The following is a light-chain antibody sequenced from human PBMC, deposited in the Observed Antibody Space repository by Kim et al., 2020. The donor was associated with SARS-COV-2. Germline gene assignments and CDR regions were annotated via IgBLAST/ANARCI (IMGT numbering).Light chain of an antibody. CDR2: DVT. V-gene: IGLV2-14*03. J-gene: IGLJ2*01. Sequence: GQSITISCIGSSSDIGGYKSVSWYQQHPGKPPKLMISDVTKRPSGVSNRSSGSKSGNTASLTISGLQADDEADYYCSSYTAASTWVFGGGTKVTVL. CDR3: SSYTAASTWV. CDR1: SSDIGGYKS.